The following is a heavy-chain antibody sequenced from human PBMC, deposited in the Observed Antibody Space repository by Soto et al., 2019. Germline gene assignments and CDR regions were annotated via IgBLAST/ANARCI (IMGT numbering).Heavy chain of an antibody. Sequence: ASVKVSCKASGYTFTSYYMHWVRRAPGQGLEWMGIINPSGGSTSYAQKFQGRVTMTRDTSTSTVYMELSSLRSEDTAVYYCARDKRIAARNGGYYGMDVWGQGTTVTVSS. V-gene: IGHV1-46*01. CDR3: ARDKRIAARNGGYYGMDV. D-gene: IGHD6-6*01. J-gene: IGHJ6*02. CDR2: INPSGGST. CDR1: GYTFTSYY.